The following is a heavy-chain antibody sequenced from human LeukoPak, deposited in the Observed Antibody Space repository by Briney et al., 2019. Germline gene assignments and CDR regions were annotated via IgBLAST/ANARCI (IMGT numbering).Heavy chain of an antibody. Sequence: GGSLSFSGSASGFTFSNYAMFWVRPAQGKGLEYISAISSNGRSTYYADSVEGRFTISRDNSKNTLDLQMSSLRPEDTSTYYCVRRAGSYYFDYWGQGSLVTVSS. V-gene: IGHV3-64D*06. D-gene: IGHD1-26*01. CDR3: VRRAGSYYFDY. J-gene: IGHJ4*02. CDR1: GFTFSNYA. CDR2: ISSNGRST.